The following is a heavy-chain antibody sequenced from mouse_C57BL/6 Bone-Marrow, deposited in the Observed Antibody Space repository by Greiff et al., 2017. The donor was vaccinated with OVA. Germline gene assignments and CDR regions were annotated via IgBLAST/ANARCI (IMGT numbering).Heavy chain of an antibody. V-gene: IGHV1-82*01. D-gene: IGHD2-3*01. J-gene: IGHJ4*01. Sequence: VQLVESGPELVKPGASVKISCKASGYAFSSSWMNWVKQRPGKGLEWIGRIYPGDGDTNYNGKFKGKATLTADKSSSTAYMQLSSLTSEDSAVYFCARGRWLPYYYAMDYWGQGTSVTVSS. CDR3: ARGRWLPYYYAMDY. CDR1: GYAFSSSW. CDR2: IYPGDGDT.